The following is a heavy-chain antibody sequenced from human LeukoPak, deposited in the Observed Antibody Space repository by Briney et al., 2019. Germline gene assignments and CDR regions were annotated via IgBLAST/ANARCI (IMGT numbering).Heavy chain of an antibody. Sequence: PGGSLRLSCAASGFTFSSYAMSWVRQAPGKGLEWVSAISGSGGSTYYADSVKGRFTISRDNSKNTLYLQMNSLRAEDTAVYYCATYYYDSSGYFLPFDHWGQGTLVTVSS. J-gene: IGHJ4*02. D-gene: IGHD3-22*01. CDR2: ISGSGGST. CDR1: GFTFSSYA. CDR3: ATYYYDSSGYFLPFDH. V-gene: IGHV3-23*01.